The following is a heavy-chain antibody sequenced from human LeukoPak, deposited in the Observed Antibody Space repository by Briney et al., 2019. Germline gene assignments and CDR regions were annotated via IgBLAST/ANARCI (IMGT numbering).Heavy chain of an antibody. D-gene: IGHD6-19*01. J-gene: IGHJ5*02. V-gene: IGHV3-30*07. CDR2: ISYDGSNK. Sequence: GRSLRLSCAASGFTFSSYAMHWVRQAPGKGLEWVAVISYDGSNKYYADSVKGRFTISRDNSRNTLYLQMNSLRAEDTAVYYCAKGSGSGWYGWFDPWGQGTLVTVSS. CDR1: GFTFSSYA. CDR3: AKGSGSGWYGWFDP.